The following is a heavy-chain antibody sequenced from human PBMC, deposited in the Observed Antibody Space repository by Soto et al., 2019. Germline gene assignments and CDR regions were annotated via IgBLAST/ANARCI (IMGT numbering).Heavy chain of an antibody. Sequence: SETLSLTCIFSGGSISSSSYSWAWIRKPPGKGLEWIGEIYHSGSTNYNPSLKSRVTISVDKSKNQFSLKLSSVTAADTAVYYCAIVLYYYGSGSYYFDDAFDIWGQGTMVTVSS. CDR2: IYHSGST. V-gene: IGHV4-39*07. CDR1: GGSISSSSYS. J-gene: IGHJ3*02. CDR3: AIVLYYYGSGSYYFDDAFDI. D-gene: IGHD3-10*01.